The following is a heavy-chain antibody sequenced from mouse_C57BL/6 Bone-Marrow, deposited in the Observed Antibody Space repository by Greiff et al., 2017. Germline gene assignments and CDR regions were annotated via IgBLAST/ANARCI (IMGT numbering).Heavy chain of an antibody. D-gene: IGHD2-4*01. CDR2: ISYDGSN. CDR1: GYSITSGYY. Sequence: VQLKESGPGLVKPSQSLSLTCSVTGYSITSGYYWNWIRQFPGNKLEWMGYISYDGSNNYNPSLKNRISITRDTSKNQFFLKLNSVTTEDTATYYCAKDYDYGVNVWGTGTMVTVSS. V-gene: IGHV3-6*01. CDR3: AKDYDYGVNV. J-gene: IGHJ1*03.